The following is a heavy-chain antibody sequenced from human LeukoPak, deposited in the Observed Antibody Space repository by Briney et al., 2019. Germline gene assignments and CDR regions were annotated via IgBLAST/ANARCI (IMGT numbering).Heavy chain of an antibody. CDR1: GFTFSSYG. CDR3: ARDLGGDYIPGYFDY. D-gene: IGHD4-17*01. J-gene: IGHJ4*02. V-gene: IGHV3-30*03. Sequence: GSLRLSCAASGFTFSSYGMHWVRQAPGKGLEWVAVISYDGSNKYYADSVKGRFTISRDNSKNTLYLQMKSLRTEDTAMYYCARDLGGDYIPGYFDYWGQGTLVTVSS. CDR2: ISYDGSNK.